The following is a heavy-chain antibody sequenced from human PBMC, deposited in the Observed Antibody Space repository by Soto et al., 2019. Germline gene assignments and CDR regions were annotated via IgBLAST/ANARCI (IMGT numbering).Heavy chain of an antibody. Sequence: GGSLRLSCAASGFTFSSYGMHWVRQAPGKGLEWVAVIWYDGSNKYYADSVKGRFTISRDNSKNTLYLQMNSLRAEDTAVYYCAREIADCTNGVCYSSAFDYWGQGTLVTVSS. J-gene: IGHJ4*02. CDR1: GFTFSSYG. CDR2: IWYDGSNK. D-gene: IGHD2-8*01. V-gene: IGHV3-33*01. CDR3: AREIADCTNGVCYSSAFDY.